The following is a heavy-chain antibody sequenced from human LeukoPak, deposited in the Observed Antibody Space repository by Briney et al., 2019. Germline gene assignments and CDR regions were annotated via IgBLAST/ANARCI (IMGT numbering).Heavy chain of an antibody. CDR1: GGSISSSSYY. D-gene: IGHD2-15*01. CDR2: IYYSGST. V-gene: IGHV4-39*01. Sequence: SETLSLTCTVSGGSISSSSYYWGWIRQPPGKGLEWIGSIYYSGSTYYNPSLRSRVTISVDTYKNQFSLKLSSVTAADTAVYYCAGHTRAVACFDYWGEGTLVTVSS. J-gene: IGHJ4*02. CDR3: AGHTRAVACFDY.